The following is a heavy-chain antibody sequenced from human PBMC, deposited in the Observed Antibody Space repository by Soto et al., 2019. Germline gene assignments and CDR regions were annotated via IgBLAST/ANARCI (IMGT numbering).Heavy chain of an antibody. CDR1: GGTFSSYA. CDR2: IIPIFGTA. CDR3: ARPNYPIAVAGTFDY. J-gene: IGHJ4*02. Sequence: SVKVSCKASGGTFSSYAISWVRQAPGQGLEWMGGIIPIFGTANYAQKFQGRVTITADESTSTAYMELSSLRSEDTAVYYCARPNYPIAVAGTFDYCGQGTLVTVYS. V-gene: IGHV1-69*13. D-gene: IGHD6-19*01.